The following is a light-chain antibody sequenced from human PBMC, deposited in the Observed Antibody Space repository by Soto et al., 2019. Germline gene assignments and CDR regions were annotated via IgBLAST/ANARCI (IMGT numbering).Light chain of an antibody. J-gene: IGLJ2*01. V-gene: IGLV1-40*01. Sequence: QSALTQPPSVSGAPGQRVTISCTGSSSNIGAGYYVHWYQQLPGTAPKLLIYANNNRPSGVPDRFSGSKSGTSASLAITGLQAEDEAAYYCQSYDGSLSGVLFGGGTKVTVL. CDR3: QSYDGSLSGVL. CDR1: SSNIGAGYY. CDR2: ANN.